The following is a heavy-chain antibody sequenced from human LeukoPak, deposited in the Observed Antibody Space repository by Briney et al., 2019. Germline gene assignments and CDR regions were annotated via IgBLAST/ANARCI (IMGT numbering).Heavy chain of an antibody. D-gene: IGHD2-15*01. V-gene: IGHV1-2*02. CDR2: INPNSGGT. CDR3: AVGYCSGGSCYYSVY. J-gene: IGHJ4*02. Sequence: ASVKVSCKASGYTFTGYYMHWVRQAPGQGLEWMGWINPNSGGTNYAQKLQGRVTMTTDTSTSTAYMELRSLRSDDTAVYYCAVGYCSGGSCYYSVYWGQGTLVTVSS. CDR1: GYTFTGYY.